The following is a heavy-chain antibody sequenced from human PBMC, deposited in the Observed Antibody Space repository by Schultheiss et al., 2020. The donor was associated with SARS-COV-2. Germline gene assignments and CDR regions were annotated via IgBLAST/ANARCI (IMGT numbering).Heavy chain of an antibody. CDR1: GFTFSSYG. V-gene: IGHV3-33*08. CDR3: ARDGNVDIVATIVVGMFDP. CDR2: IWYDGSNK. J-gene: IGHJ5*02. Sequence: GESLKISCAASGFTFSSYGMHWVRQAPGKGLEWVAVIWYDGSNKYYADSVKGRFTISRDNSKNTLYLQMNSLRAEDTAVYYCARDGNVDIVATIVVGMFDPWGQGTLVTVSS. D-gene: IGHD5-12*01.